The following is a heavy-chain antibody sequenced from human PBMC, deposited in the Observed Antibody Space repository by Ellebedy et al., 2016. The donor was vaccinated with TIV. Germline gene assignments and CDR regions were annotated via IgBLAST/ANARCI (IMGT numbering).Heavy chain of an antibody. CDR1: GGSISSYY. CDR3: ARFSVLAAAGTDYFDY. D-gene: IGHD6-13*01. J-gene: IGHJ4*02. CDR2: IYTSGST. Sequence: SETLSLXXTVSGGSISSYYWSWIRQPAGKGLEWIGRIYTSGSTNYNPSLKSRVTISVDTSKNQFSLKLSSVTAADTAVYYCARFSVLAAAGTDYFDYWGQGTLVTVSS. V-gene: IGHV4-4*07.